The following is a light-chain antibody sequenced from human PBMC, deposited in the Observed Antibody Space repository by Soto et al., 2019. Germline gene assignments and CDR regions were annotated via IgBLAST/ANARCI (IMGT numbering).Light chain of an antibody. CDR2: RAS. Sequence: EIVMTQSPATLSMSPGERATLSCRASQTVYGNLAWYQHKPGQAPRLLIYRASTRATGIPARFSGSGSGTEFTLTISSLQSEDFAIYDCQQYTNWPYTFGGGTKVEI. V-gene: IGKV3D-15*01. CDR3: QQYTNWPYT. J-gene: IGKJ4*01. CDR1: QTVYGN.